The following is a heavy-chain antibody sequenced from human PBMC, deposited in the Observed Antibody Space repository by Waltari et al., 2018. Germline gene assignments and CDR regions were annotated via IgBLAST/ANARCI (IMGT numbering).Heavy chain of an antibody. D-gene: IGHD3-22*01. V-gene: IGHV4-34*01. Sequence: QVQLQQWGAGLLTPSETLSLTCAVYGGSFSGYYWSWIRQPPGKGLEWIGEINHSGSTNYNPSLKSRVTISVDTSKNQFSLKLSSVTAADTAVYYCARMGLFTNLWYMDVWGKGTTVTVSS. CDR3: ARMGLFTNLWYMDV. J-gene: IGHJ6*03. CDR2: INHSGST. CDR1: GGSFSGYY.